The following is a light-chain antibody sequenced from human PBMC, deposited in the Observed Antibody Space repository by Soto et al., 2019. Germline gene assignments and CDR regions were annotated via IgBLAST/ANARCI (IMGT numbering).Light chain of an antibody. V-gene: IGKV3-20*01. CDR3: QQYGSSPET. Sequence: EIVLTQSPGTLSLSPGETATLSCRASQTVIHNYLAWHQQKPGQAPRLLIYGASSRATGFPDRFSGSGSGTDFTLTISRMETEDFAVYYCQQYGSSPETVGQGNKGDIK. CDR2: GAS. CDR1: QTVIHNY. J-gene: IGKJ1*01.